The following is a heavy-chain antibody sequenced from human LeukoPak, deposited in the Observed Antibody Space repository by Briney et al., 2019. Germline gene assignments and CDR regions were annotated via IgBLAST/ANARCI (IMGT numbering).Heavy chain of an antibody. J-gene: IGHJ4*02. V-gene: IGHV3-23*01. D-gene: IGHD5-24*01. CDR2: ISGSGGST. CDR3: AKDKGARGWLQLSFLFDY. CDR1: GFTFSSYA. Sequence: GGTLRLSCAASGFTFSSYAMSWVRQAPGKGLEWVSAISGSGGSTYYADSVKGRFTISRDNSKNTLYVQMNSLRAEDTAVYYCAKDKGARGWLQLSFLFDYWGQGTLVTVSS.